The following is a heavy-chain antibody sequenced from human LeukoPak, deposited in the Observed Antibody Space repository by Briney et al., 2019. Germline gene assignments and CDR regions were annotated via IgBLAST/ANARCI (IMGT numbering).Heavy chain of an antibody. V-gene: IGHV1-18*01. CDR1: GYTFTSYG. D-gene: IGHD2-2*01. CDR2: ISAYNGNT. J-gene: IGHJ4*02. CDR3: ARDSDIVVVPAASPFDY. Sequence: ASVKGSCKASGYTFTSYGISWVRQAPGQGLEWMGWISAYNGNTNYAQKLQGRVTMTTDTSTSTAYMELRSLRSDDTAVYYCARDSDIVVVPAASPFDYWGQGTLVTVSS.